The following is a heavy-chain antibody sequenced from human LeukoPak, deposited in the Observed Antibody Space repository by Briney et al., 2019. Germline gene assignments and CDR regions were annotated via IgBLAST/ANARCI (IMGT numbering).Heavy chain of an antibody. V-gene: IGHV3-30*03. Sequence: GRSLRLFCAASEFTFSAYGMHWLRQRPGKGLESLAVISPDASETYYANSVKGRFTISRDNSKNTLYLQMNSLRGDETAVYFCARAQRDGYNQIDYWGQGTLVTVSS. CDR2: ISPDASET. CDR1: EFTFSAYG. J-gene: IGHJ4*02. CDR3: ARAQRDGYNQIDY. D-gene: IGHD5-24*01.